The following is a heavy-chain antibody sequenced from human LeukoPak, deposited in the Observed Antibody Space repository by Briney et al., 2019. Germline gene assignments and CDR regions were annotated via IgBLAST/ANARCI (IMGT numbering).Heavy chain of an antibody. Sequence: SVKVSCKASGGTFSSYAISWVRQAPGQGLEWMGGIIPIFGTANYAQKFQGRVTITADESTSTAYMELSRLRSDDTAVYYCARARQVIYGDPDYWGQGTLVTVSS. V-gene: IGHV1-69*13. J-gene: IGHJ4*02. CDR3: ARARQVIYGDPDY. D-gene: IGHD4-17*01. CDR1: GGTFSSYA. CDR2: IIPIFGTA.